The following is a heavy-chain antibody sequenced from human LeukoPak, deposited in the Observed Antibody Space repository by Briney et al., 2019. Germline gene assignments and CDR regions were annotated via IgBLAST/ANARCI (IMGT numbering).Heavy chain of an antibody. V-gene: IGHV4-39*07. CDR1: GGSISRSIYY. J-gene: IGHJ6*02. D-gene: IGHD3-10*01. CDR2: IYYSGST. Sequence: SETLSLTCIVSGGSISRSIYYWGWIRQPPGKGLEWIGSIYYSGSTYYNPSLKSRVTISVDTSKNQFSLQLSSVTAADTAVYYCARAYRQYYWGSGSLDPTHYYYYGMDVWGQGTTVTVSS. CDR3: ARAYRQYYWGSGSLDPTHYYYYGMDV.